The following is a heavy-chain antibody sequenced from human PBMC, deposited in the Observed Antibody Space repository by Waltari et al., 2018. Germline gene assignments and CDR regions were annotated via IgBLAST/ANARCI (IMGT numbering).Heavy chain of an antibody. D-gene: IGHD3-10*01. Sequence: QVQLQQWGAGLLKPSETLSLTCAVYGGSFSGYYWSWIRQPPGKGLGWIGEINQSGSTNYNPSLKSRVTISVDTSKNQFSLKLSSVTAADTAVYYCARGVIWNYYGSVRPFDYWGQGTLVTVSS. J-gene: IGHJ4*02. V-gene: IGHV4-34*01. CDR3: ARGVIWNYYGSVRPFDY. CDR1: GGSFSGYY. CDR2: INQSGST.